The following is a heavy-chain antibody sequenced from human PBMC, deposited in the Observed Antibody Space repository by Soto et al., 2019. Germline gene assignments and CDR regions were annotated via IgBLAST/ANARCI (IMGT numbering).Heavy chain of an antibody. CDR1: GGSISSSSYY. J-gene: IGHJ6*02. CDR3: GRLRWYSASSGYSAGRAYYYYGKGV. Sequence: SETLSLTCTVSGGSISSSSYYWGWIRQPPGKGLEWRGSVYYSGSIYYNPSLKSRVSISVDTSKNQFSLKLSSVTAEDTAVYYCGRLRWYSASSGYSAGRAYYYYGKGVWGQGTTVTVSS. D-gene: IGHD3-22*01. CDR2: VYYSGSI. V-gene: IGHV4-39*01.